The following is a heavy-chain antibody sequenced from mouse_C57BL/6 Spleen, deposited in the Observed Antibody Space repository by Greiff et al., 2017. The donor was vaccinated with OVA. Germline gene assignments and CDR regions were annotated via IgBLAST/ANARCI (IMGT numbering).Heavy chain of an antibody. CDR2: ISYDGSN. CDR1: GYSITSGYY. J-gene: IGHJ2*01. D-gene: IGHD3-2*02. CDR3: ARVDSGYLDY. V-gene: IGHV3-6*01. Sequence: ESGPGLVKPSQSLSLTCSVTGYSITSGYYWNWIRQFPGNKLEWMGYISYDGSNNSNPSLKNRISITRDTSKNQFFLKLNSVTTEDTATYYCARVDSGYLDYWGKGTTLTVSS.